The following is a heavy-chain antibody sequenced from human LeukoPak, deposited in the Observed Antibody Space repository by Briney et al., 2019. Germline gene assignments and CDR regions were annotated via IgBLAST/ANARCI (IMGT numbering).Heavy chain of an antibody. D-gene: IGHD2-21*02. CDR2: INPSGGST. J-gene: IGHJ4*02. CDR1: GYTFTSYY. Sequence: ASVKVSCKASGYTFTSYYMHWVRQAPGQGLEWMGIINPSGGSTSYAQKFQGRVTMTRDMSTSTVYMELSSLRSEDTAVYYCASSRWGPYYFDYWGQGTLVTVSS. V-gene: IGHV1-46*01. CDR3: ASSRWGPYYFDY.